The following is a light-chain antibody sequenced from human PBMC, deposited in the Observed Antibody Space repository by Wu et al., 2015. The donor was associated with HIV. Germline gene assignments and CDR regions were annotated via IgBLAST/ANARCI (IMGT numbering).Light chain of an antibody. V-gene: IGKV1-12*01. CDR3: QQANSFPYS. CDR1: QSIGRW. CDR2: YAS. J-gene: IGKJ2*03. Sequence: DIQMTQSPSSVSASVGDRVTIVCRASQSIGRWLAWYQQKPGKAPNLLIYYASTLQSGVPSRFSGSGSGTEFTLTISSLHPEDFATYVCQQANSFPYSFGQGTKLEIK.